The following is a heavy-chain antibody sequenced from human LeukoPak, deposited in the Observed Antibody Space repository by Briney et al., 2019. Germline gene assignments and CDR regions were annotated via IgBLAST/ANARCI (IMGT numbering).Heavy chain of an antibody. CDR2: ISSSSSYI. Sequence: GGSLRLSCAASGFTFSSYSMKWVRQAPGKGREWVSSISSSSSYIYYADSVKGRITISRDNAKNSLYLQMNSLRAEDTAVYYCARDIDSSGYYENWGQGTLVTVSS. V-gene: IGHV3-21*01. D-gene: IGHD3-22*01. J-gene: IGHJ4*02. CDR1: GFTFSSYS. CDR3: ARDIDSSGYYEN.